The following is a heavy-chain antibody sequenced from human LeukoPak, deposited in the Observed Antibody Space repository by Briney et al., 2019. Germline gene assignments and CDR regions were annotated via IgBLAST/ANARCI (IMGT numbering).Heavy chain of an antibody. CDR1: GFTFSSYA. CDR2: ISYDGSNK. Sequence: PGGSLRLSCAASGFTFSSYAMHWVRQAPGKGLEWVAVISYDGSNKYYADSVKGRFTISRDNAKNSLYLQMNSLRAEDTAVYYCARDYYGGNWFDPWGQGTLVTVSS. CDR3: ARDYYGGNWFDP. V-gene: IGHV3-30*04. J-gene: IGHJ5*02. D-gene: IGHD4-23*01.